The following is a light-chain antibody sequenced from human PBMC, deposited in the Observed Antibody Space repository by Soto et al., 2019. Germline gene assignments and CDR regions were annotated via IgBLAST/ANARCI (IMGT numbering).Light chain of an antibody. Sequence: DIQMTQSPSSLSASVGARVAITIRASQSISSYLNWYQQKPGKAPKLLIYAASTLQSGVPSRFSGSGSGTDFTLTISCLQSEDFATYYCQQYYSYPWTFGQGTKVDIK. V-gene: IGKV1-39*01. CDR1: QSISSY. J-gene: IGKJ1*01. CDR3: QQYYSYPWT. CDR2: AAS.